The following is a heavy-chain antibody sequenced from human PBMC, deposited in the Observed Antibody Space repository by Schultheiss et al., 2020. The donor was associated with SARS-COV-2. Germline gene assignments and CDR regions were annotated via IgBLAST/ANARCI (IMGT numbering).Heavy chain of an antibody. J-gene: IGHJ4*02. CDR1: GGSISSYY. CDR2: IYYSGST. V-gene: IGHV4-59*01. Sequence: SETLSLTCTVSGGSISSYYWSWIRQPPGKGLEWIGDIYYSGSTNYSPSLKSRVTISVDTSKNQFSLNLNSVTAADTAVYYCARDSPSFGEAPRYRNYFDSWGQGTLVTVSS. CDR3: ARDSPSFGEAPRYRNYFDS. D-gene: IGHD3-10*01.